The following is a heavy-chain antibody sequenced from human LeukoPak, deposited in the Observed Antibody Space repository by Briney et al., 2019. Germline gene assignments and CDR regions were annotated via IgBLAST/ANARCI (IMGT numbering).Heavy chain of an antibody. D-gene: IGHD3-3*01. V-gene: IGHV1-46*01. Sequence: ASVKVSFKASGYTFTSYYMHWVRQAPGQGLEWMGIINPSGGSTSYAQKFQGRVTMTRDTSTSTVYMELSSLRSEDTAVYYCARDFWSGGCMDVWGQGTTVTVSS. CDR3: ARDFWSGGCMDV. CDR2: INPSGGST. CDR1: GYTFTSYY. J-gene: IGHJ6*02.